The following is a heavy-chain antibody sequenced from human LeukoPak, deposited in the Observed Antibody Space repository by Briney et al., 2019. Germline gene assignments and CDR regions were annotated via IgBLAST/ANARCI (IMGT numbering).Heavy chain of an antibody. CDR3: VRENAALFDY. Sequence: PGGSLRLSCGTSGFTFSTYSMNWVRQAPGKGLEWVSYISSSSSTRYYADSVKGRFTISRDNAKNSLYLQMNSLRAEDTAVYYCVRENAALFDYWGQGTLVTVSS. V-gene: IGHV3-48*04. CDR1: GFTFSTYS. D-gene: IGHD6-6*01. CDR2: ISSSSSTR. J-gene: IGHJ4*02.